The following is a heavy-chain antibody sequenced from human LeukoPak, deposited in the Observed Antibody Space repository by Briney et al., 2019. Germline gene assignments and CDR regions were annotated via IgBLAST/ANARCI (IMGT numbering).Heavy chain of an antibody. CDR2: MYLGGTT. D-gene: IGHD6-19*01. J-gene: IGHJ4*02. Sequence: RPSETLSLTYIVSGGSISSLNLWSWLRQPPGKGLEWIGEMYLGGTTNFNPSLKSRVTILIDKSKNQLSLQLTSVTAADTAVYYCAGLEGRYSTDWFYFFDYWGQGALVTVSS. V-gene: IGHV4-4*02. CDR3: AGLEGRYSTDWFYFFDY. CDR1: GGSISSLNL.